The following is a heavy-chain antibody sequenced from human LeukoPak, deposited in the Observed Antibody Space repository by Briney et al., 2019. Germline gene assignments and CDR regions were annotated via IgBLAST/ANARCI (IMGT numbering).Heavy chain of an antibody. Sequence: SGGSLRLSCAASGFTFSTHSMYWVGQAPGKGLAWVASISASSNFIHYAESVRGRFTISRDNAKNSLYLQMNSLGAQDTAVYYCARPATGYCSSAGCHWDSWGQGTLVTVSS. CDR2: ISASSNFI. CDR3: ARPATGYCSSAGCHWDS. D-gene: IGHD2-2*01. J-gene: IGHJ4*02. CDR1: GFTFSTHS. V-gene: IGHV3-21*01.